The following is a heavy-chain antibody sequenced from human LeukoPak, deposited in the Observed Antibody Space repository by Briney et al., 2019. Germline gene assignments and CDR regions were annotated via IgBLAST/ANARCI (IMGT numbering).Heavy chain of an antibody. D-gene: IGHD5-18*01. Sequence: PGGSLRLSCATSGFRFVDYGLSWVRQAPGKGLEWLSAINWNGRITEYADSVKDRFTISRQNTKNSLYLYMNNLGGEDTALYFCARGSVQLWLRDTYYYMDVWGKGTTVTVSS. CDR1: GFRFVDYG. V-gene: IGHV3-20*04. CDR2: INWNGRIT. J-gene: IGHJ6*03. CDR3: ARGSVQLWLRDTYYYMDV.